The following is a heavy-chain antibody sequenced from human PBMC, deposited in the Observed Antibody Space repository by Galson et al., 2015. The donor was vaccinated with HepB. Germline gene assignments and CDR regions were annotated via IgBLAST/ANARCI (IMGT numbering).Heavy chain of an antibody. Sequence: SLRLSCAASGFTFSSYGMHWVRQAPGKGLEWVAVIWYDGSNKYYVDSVKGRFTISRDNSKNTLYLQMNSLRAEDTAVYYCARDIISGWYWGGMDVWGQGTTVTVAS. CDR1: GFTFSSYG. V-gene: IGHV3-33*08. J-gene: IGHJ6*02. CDR2: IWYDGSNK. CDR3: ARDIISGWYWGGMDV. D-gene: IGHD6-19*01.